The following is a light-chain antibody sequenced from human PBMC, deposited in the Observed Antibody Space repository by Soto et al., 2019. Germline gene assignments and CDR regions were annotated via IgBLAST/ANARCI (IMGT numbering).Light chain of an antibody. V-gene: IGLV4-69*01. J-gene: IGLJ3*02. CDR2: LNSDGSH. CDR3: QTWGTGIPWV. CDR1: SGHSSYA. Sequence: QPVLTQSPSASASLGASVKLTCTLSSGHSSYAIAWHQQQPEKGPRYLMKLNSDGSHSKGDGIPDRFSGSSSGDERYLTISSLQSEDEADYYCQTWGTGIPWVFGGGTKLTVL.